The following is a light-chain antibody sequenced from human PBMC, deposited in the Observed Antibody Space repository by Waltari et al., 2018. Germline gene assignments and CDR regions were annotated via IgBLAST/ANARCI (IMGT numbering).Light chain of an antibody. Sequence: QSALTQPPSASGSPGQSVTISYTRTSSHIITYNYVSWYQHHPGKAPKLMIYEVKRRPSGVPDRFSGSMSGNTASLTVSGLQAEDEADYYCSANIGRNNHVIFGGGTKLTVL. V-gene: IGLV2-8*01. CDR1: SSHIITYNY. J-gene: IGLJ2*01. CDR3: SANIGRNNHVI. CDR2: EVK.